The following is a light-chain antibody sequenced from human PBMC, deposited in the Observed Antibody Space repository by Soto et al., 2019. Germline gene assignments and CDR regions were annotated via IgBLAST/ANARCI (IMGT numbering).Light chain of an antibody. CDR2: GSS. V-gene: IGKV3-15*01. J-gene: IGKJ1*01. Sequence: EIVMTQSPATLSVSPGERATLSCRASQSVSNNLACDQQKPGHAARLLIYGSSTRATCIPARFSGSGSGTEFTLTISSLQSEAFAVYYCQQYNNSPRTFGQGTKVDIK. CDR1: QSVSNN. CDR3: QQYNNSPRT.